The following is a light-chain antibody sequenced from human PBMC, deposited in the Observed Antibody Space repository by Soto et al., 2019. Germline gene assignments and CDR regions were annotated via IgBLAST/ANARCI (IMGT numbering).Light chain of an antibody. V-gene: IGKV1-5*03. CDR3: QQLFRYPLA. Sequence: DIQMTQSPSTLSGSVGDRVTITCRASQTISSWLAWYQQKPGKAPKLLIYKASTLKSGVPSRFSGSGSGTEFTLTISSLQPDDFATYHCQQLFRYPLAFGQGTRLEIK. CDR2: KAS. CDR1: QTISSW. J-gene: IGKJ5*01.